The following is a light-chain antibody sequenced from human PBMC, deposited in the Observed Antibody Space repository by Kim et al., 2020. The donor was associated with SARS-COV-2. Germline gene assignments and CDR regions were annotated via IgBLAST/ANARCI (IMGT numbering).Light chain of an antibody. Sequence: SYELTQPPSVSVTPGQTASITCSGDKLGDKYASWYQQKSGQSPVLVIHQDTKRPSGIPERFSGSNSGNTATLTISGTQAMDEADYYCQAWDSSNAIFGGGTQLTVL. J-gene: IGLJ2*01. CDR2: QDT. V-gene: IGLV3-1*01. CDR1: KLGDKY. CDR3: QAWDSSNAI.